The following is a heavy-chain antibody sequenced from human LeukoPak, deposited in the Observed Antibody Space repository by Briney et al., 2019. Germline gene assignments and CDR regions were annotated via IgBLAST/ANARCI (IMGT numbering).Heavy chain of an antibody. V-gene: IGHV4-39*01. CDR1: GGSISSLTYY. CDR2: IYYSGTT. J-gene: IGHJ4*02. Sequence: SETLSLTCTVSGGSISSLTYYWGWIRQPPGKGLEWIASIYYSGTTYYSPSLKSRFAISVNRSNNQFSLRLSSVTAADTAVYFCTGYSAGWSSGGGYWGQGTVVTVSS. CDR3: TGYSAGWSSGGGY. D-gene: IGHD6-19*01.